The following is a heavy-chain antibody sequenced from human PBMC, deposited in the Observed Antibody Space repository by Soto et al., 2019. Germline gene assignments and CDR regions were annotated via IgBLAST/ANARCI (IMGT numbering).Heavy chain of an antibody. CDR1: GFTFSSYW. V-gene: IGHV3-74*01. Sequence: GGSLRLSCAASGFTFSSYWMHWVRQAPGKGLVWVSHINSDGSSTTYMDSVKGRFTISRDNAKNTLYLQMNSLRAEYTAVYYCARHPERIAQIGWFDPWGQGT. CDR2: INSDGSST. D-gene: IGHD6-13*01. CDR3: ARHPERIAQIGWFDP. J-gene: IGHJ5*02.